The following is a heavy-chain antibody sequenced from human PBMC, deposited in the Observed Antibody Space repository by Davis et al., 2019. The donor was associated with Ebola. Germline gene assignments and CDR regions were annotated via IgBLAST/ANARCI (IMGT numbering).Heavy chain of an antibody. CDR1: GGSFSGYY. V-gene: IGHV4-34*01. Sequence: SETLSLTCAVYGGSFSGYYWSWIRQPPGKGLEWIGEINHSGSTNYNPSLKSRVTISVDTSKNQFSLKLSSVTAADTAVYYCARSMDVWGQGTTVTVSS. CDR2: INHSGST. CDR3: ARSMDV. J-gene: IGHJ6*02.